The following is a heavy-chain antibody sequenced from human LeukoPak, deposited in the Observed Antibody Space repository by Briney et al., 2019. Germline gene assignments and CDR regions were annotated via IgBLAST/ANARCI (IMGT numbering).Heavy chain of an antibody. CDR1: GYTFTSYA. V-gene: IGHV7-4-1*02. CDR3: ARDSDLSYYYDSSGYYISLVN. Sequence: ASVKVSCKASGYTFTSYAMNWVRQAPGQGLEWMGWINTNTGNPTYAQGFTGRFVFSLDTSVSTAYLQISSLKAEDTAVYYRARDSDLSYYYDSSGYYISLVNWGQGTLVTVSS. CDR2: INTNTGNP. D-gene: IGHD3-22*01. J-gene: IGHJ4*02.